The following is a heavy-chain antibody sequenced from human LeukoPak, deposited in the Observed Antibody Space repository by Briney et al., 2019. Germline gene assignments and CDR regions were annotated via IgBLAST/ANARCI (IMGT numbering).Heavy chain of an antibody. CDR1: GDTVSSNGPG. D-gene: IGHD6-13*01. CDR2: TYYRSKWYY. Sequence: SQTLSLTCVISGDTVSSNGPGWNWVRQSPSRGLEWLGRTYYRSKWYYDYGDSVKSRITVSADTAKHQFSLQLTSVTPDDTAVYFCARDSGYVGSWSFDYWGQGTLVTVSS. J-gene: IGHJ4*02. CDR3: ARDSGYVGSWSFDY. V-gene: IGHV6-1*01.